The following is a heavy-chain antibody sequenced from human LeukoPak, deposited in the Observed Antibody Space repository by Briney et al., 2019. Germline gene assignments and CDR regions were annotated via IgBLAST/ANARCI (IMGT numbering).Heavy chain of an antibody. CDR3: ATKQWLAPPPDS. CDR2: INTDGTVT. V-gene: IGHV3-74*01. J-gene: IGHJ4*02. D-gene: IGHD6-19*01. CDR1: GFTFSKYW. Sequence: PGGSLRLSYAASGFTFSKYWMLRVRQAPGKGLESVSRINTDGTVTTYADSVKGRFTVSRDNADNTMFLQMNSVRDEDTAVYYCATKQWLAPPPDSWGQGTPVTVSS.